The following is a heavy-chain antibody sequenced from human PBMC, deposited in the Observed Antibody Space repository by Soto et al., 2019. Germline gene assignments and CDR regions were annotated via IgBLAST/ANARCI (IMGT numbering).Heavy chain of an antibody. Sequence: QVQLQESGPGLVKPSQTLSLICTVSGGSISNDGYYWSWIRQHPGKGLEWTGYIFYSGTTYYNPPPTSRITLSVDTSRIQFSLKLPSLTAAATASYYCEGDHGVTAHYYGMDVWGQGTTVTISS. CDR2: IFYSGTT. V-gene: IGHV4-31*03. J-gene: IGHJ6*02. CDR3: EGDHGVTAHYYGMDV. D-gene: IGHD2-15*01. CDR1: GGSISNDGYY.